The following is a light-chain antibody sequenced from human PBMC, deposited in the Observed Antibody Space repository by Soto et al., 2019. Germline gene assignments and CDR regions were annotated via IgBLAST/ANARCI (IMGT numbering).Light chain of an antibody. J-gene: IGKJ2*01. V-gene: IGKV3-15*01. CDR2: GAS. CDR3: QQYNNWPPYT. CDR1: QSVSSN. Sequence: EIVMTQSPATLSVSPGERATLSCRASQSVSSNLPWYQQKPGQAPRILIYGASTRATGIPARFSGSGSGTEFTLTISSLQSEDFAVYYCQQYNNWPPYTFGQGTKLEIK.